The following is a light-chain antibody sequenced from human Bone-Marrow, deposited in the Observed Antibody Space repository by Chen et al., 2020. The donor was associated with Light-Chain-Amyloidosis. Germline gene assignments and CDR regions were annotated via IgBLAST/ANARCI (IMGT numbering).Light chain of an antibody. V-gene: IGKV1-13*02. CDR2: DAS. J-gene: IGKJ3*01. CDR1: QGISRA. CDR3: QHFNSYRFT. Sequence: AIQLTQSPSSLSAPVGDRVTITCRASQGISRALAWYQQKSGKSPKLLISDASNLESGVPSRFSGSGSGTDFSLTISSLQPEDFATYYCQHFNSYRFTFGPGTKVDLK.